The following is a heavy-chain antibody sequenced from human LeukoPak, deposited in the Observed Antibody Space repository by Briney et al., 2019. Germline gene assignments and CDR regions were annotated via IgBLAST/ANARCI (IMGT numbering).Heavy chain of an antibody. D-gene: IGHD1-7*01. Sequence: RGESPKISCKGSGYSFTSYWIGWVRQMPGKGREWMGIIYPGDSDTRYSPSFQGQVTISADKSISTAYLQWSSLKASDTAMYYCARSPLLNWNYGAFDIWGQGTMVTVSS. CDR2: IYPGDSDT. CDR3: ARSPLLNWNYGAFDI. J-gene: IGHJ3*02. V-gene: IGHV5-51*01. CDR1: GYSFTSYW.